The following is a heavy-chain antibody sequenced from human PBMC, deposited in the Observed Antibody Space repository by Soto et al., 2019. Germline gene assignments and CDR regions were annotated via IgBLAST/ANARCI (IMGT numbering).Heavy chain of an antibody. CDR3: ARTTPTVTNQAIFDY. Sequence: SETLSLTCTVSGGSISSYYWSWIRQPPGKGLEWIGYIYYSGSTNYNPSLKSRVTISVDTSKNQFSLKLSSVTAADTAVYYCARTTPTVTNQAIFDYWGQGTLVTVSS. V-gene: IGHV4-59*08. D-gene: IGHD4-17*01. J-gene: IGHJ4*02. CDR1: GGSISSYY. CDR2: IYYSGST.